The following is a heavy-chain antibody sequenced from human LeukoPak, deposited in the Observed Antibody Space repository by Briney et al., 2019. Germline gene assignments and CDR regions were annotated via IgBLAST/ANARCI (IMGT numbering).Heavy chain of an antibody. CDR1: VYTFSGHA. D-gene: IGHD2-8*01. CDR2: INPNSGGT. CDR3: ARGERRYCTNGVCYLDAFDI. Sequence: ASVKVSCKPSVYTFSGHAINWVRQAPGQGLEWMGWINPNSGGTNYAQKFQGRVTMTRDTSISTAYMELSRLRSDDTAVYYCARGERRYCTNGVCYLDAFDIWGQGTMVTVSS. J-gene: IGHJ3*02. V-gene: IGHV1-2*02.